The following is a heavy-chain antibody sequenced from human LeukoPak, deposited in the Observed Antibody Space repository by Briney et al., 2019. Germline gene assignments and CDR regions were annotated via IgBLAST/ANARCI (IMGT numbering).Heavy chain of an antibody. CDR1: GFTFSTRW. J-gene: IGHJ4*02. V-gene: IGHV3-15*01. Sequence: GGSLRLSCAASGFTFSTRWMSWVRQAPGKGLEWVGRIKSKTDGGTTDYAAPVKGRFTISRDDSKNTLYLQMNSLKTEDTAVYYCTTDYIGYCSSTSCYNFDYWGQGTLVTVSS. D-gene: IGHD2-2*02. CDR2: IKSKTDGGTT. CDR3: TTDYIGYCSSTSCYNFDY.